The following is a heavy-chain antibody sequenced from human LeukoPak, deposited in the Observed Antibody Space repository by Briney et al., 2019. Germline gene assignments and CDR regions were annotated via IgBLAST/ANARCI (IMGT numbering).Heavy chain of an antibody. CDR2: IKQDGSEK. D-gene: IGHD3-3*01. Sequence: GGSLRLSCAASGFTFSNAWMSWVRQAPGKGLEWVANIKQDGSEKYYVDSVKGRFTISRDNAKNSLYLQMNSLRAEDTAVYYCASTPYDFWSGWLDYWGQGTLVTVSS. CDR1: GFTFSNAW. V-gene: IGHV3-7*01. J-gene: IGHJ4*02. CDR3: ASTPYDFWSGWLDY.